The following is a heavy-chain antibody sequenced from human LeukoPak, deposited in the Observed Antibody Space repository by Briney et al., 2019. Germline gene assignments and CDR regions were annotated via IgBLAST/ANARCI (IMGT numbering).Heavy chain of an antibody. CDR3: AKWKYSNSGIDDY. CDR1: GFTFSSYA. V-gene: IGHV3-23*01. D-gene: IGHD6-6*01. Sequence: GGSLRLSCAASGFTFSSYAMSWVRQVPGKGLEWVSVISGSGDNTYYADSVKGRLTISRDNSKNMLYLQMNSLRAEDTAVYYCAKWKYSNSGIDDYWGQGTLVTVSS. J-gene: IGHJ4*02. CDR2: ISGSGDNT.